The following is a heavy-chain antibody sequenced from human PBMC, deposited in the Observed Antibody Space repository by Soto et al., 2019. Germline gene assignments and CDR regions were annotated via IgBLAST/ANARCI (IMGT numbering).Heavy chain of an antibody. CDR2: IGTAGDT. CDR3: ARNYGDYGYYYGMDV. J-gene: IGHJ6*02. CDR1: GFTFSSYD. V-gene: IGHV3-13*01. Sequence: EVQLVESGGGLVQPGGSLRLSCAASGFTFSSYDMHWVRQATGKGLEWVSAIGTAGDTYYPGSVKGRFTISRENAKNSLYLQMNSLRAEDTAVYYCARNYGDYGYYYGMDVWGQGTTVTVSS. D-gene: IGHD4-17*01.